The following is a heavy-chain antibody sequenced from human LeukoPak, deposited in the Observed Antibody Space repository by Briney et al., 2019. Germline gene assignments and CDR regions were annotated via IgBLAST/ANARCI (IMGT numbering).Heavy chain of an antibody. CDR1: GFTFSSYG. CDR3: AKDLRYSSSSGFDY. Sequence: GGSLRLSCAASGFTFSSYGMHWVRQAPGKGLEWVAFIRYDGSNKYYADSVKGRFTISRDNSKTTLYLQMNSLRAEDTAVYYCAKDLRYSSSSGFDYWGQGTLVTVSS. D-gene: IGHD6-6*01. V-gene: IGHV3-30*02. CDR2: IRYDGSNK. J-gene: IGHJ4*02.